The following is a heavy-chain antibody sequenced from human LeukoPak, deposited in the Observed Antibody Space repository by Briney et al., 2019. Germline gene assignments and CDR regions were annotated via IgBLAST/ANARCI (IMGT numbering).Heavy chain of an antibody. J-gene: IGHJ3*02. CDR3: ARYYDSSGYYPDAFDI. V-gene: IGHV1-69*05. CDR1: GGTFSSYA. D-gene: IGHD3-22*01. Sequence: GSSVKVSCKASGGTFSSYAISWVRQAPGQGLEWMGGIIPIFGTANYAQKFQGRVTITTDESTSTAYMELSSLRSEDTAVYYCARYYDSSGYYPDAFDIWGQGTMVTVSS. CDR2: IIPIFGTA.